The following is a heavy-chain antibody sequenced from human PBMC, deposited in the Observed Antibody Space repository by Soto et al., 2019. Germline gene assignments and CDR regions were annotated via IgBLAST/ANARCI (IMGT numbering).Heavy chain of an antibody. CDR2: IWNDGSTN. J-gene: IGHJ1*01. CDR1: EFTFSTYV. Sequence: PGGFLRLSCAGSEFTFSTYVMHWVRQAPDKGLEWVAAIWNDGSTNYYADSVKGRFTISRDNSKNTLYLLMNSLRVEDTAVYYCARDTLGSCKGGPCHRLQLWGQGTLVTVSS. CDR3: ARDTLGSCKGGPCHRLQL. D-gene: IGHD2-15*01. V-gene: IGHV3-33*01.